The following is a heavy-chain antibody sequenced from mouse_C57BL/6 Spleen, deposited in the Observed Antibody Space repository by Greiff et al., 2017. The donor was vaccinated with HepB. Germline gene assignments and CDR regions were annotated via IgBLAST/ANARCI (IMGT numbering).Heavy chain of an antibody. V-gene: IGHV1-80*01. D-gene: IGHD2-5*01. CDR1: GYAFSSYW. CDR3: ARSGAYYSNYGWYFDV. CDR2: IYPGDGDT. Sequence: VQLQESGAELVKPGASVKISCKASGYAFSSYWMNWVKQRPGKGLEWIGQIYPGDGDTNYNGKFKGKATLTADKSSSTAYMQLSSLTSEDSAVYFCARSGAYYSNYGWYFDVWGTGTTVTVSS. J-gene: IGHJ1*03.